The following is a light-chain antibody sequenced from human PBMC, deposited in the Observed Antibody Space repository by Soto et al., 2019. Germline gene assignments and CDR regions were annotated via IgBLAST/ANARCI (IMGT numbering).Light chain of an antibody. CDR1: QSASTF. J-gene: IGKJ1*01. CDR3: QQYNRYAVT. V-gene: IGKV1-5*01. Sequence: DIQMTQSPSPLSASGGDRVTITWRASQSASTFLAWYQQKPGQAPKPIIYDASTLQSGVPSRFSASGSGTEFALTISGLQPDDFAVYYCQQYNRYAVTFRQGTKVDIK. CDR2: DAS.